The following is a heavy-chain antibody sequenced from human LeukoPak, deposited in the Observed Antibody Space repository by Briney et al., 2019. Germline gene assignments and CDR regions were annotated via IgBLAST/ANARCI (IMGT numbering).Heavy chain of an antibody. Sequence: ASVKVPCKASGYTFIDYYIHWVRQAPGQGLEWMGWIDPNSGGPHYTQKFQGRVTMTRDTSISTAYMELSGLTSDDTAVYYCARAGTSGSYYWYFDLWGRGTLVTVSS. J-gene: IGHJ2*01. D-gene: IGHD1-26*01. CDR2: IDPNSGGP. CDR1: GYTFIDYY. CDR3: ARAGTSGSYYWYFDL. V-gene: IGHV1-2*02.